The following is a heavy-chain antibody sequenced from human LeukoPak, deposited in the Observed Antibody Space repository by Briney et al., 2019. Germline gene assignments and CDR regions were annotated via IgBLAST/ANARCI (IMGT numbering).Heavy chain of an antibody. CDR1: RGSVSSGDYY. D-gene: IGHD2/OR15-2a*01. J-gene: IGHJ4*02. V-gene: IGHV4-61*08. Sequence: SETLSLTRTVSRGSVSSGDYYWTWIRQPPGKGLEWIGYISYSGSTNYNPSLKSRVTISMDTSKNQISLKLSSVTAANTAVYYCAAWQNRLFDYWGQGTLVTVSS. CDR3: AAWQNRLFDY. CDR2: ISYSGST.